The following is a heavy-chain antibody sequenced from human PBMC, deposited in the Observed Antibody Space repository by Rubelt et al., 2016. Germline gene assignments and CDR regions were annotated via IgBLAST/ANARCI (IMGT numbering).Heavy chain of an antibody. CDR3: ARAKSSSGWPRRPNGMDV. J-gene: IGHJ6*02. CDR1: GFTFSSYD. CDR2: IGTAGDT. V-gene: IGHV3-13*01. Sequence: AASGFTFSSYDMHWVRQATGKGLEWVSAIGTAGDTYYPGSVKGRFTISRENAKNSLYLQMNSLRAGDTAVYYCARAKSSSGWPRRPNGMDVWGQGTTVTVSS. D-gene: IGHD6-19*01.